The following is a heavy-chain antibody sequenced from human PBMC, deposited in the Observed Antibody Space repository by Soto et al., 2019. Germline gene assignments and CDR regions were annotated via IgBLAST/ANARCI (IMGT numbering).Heavy chain of an antibody. CDR3: AIIGTGNFDMDV. D-gene: IGHD1-1*01. CDR2: INSDGSRT. CDR1: GFTFSSYW. V-gene: IGHV3-74*01. J-gene: IGHJ6*03. Sequence: DVQLEESGGGLVQPGGSLRLSCAASGFTFSSYWLHWVHQAPGKGLVWVSRINSDGSRTNYADTVKGRFTISRDNAKNTVYLQMNSLSAEDTAMYYCAIIGTGNFDMDVWCKGNTVSVSS.